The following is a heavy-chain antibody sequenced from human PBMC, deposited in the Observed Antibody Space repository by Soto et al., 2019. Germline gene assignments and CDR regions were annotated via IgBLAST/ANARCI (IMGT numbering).Heavy chain of an antibody. J-gene: IGHJ4*02. CDR2: IKESGFA. CDR1: NGSFSDYF. Sequence: PSETLSVTCGVYNGSFSDYFWNWIRQPPGKGLEWIGEIKESGFATYNPSLKRRVTMSVDTANNQFSLKVTSVTAADTAVYYCASGKSRGPLYYFDTWGQGTLVTVSS. CDR3: ASGKSRGPLYYFDT. D-gene: IGHD6-19*01. V-gene: IGHV4-34*01.